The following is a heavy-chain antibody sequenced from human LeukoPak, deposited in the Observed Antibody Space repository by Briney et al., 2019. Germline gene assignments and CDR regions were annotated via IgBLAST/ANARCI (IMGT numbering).Heavy chain of an antibody. V-gene: IGHV4-34*01. J-gene: IGHJ4*02. CDR2: INHSGST. CDR1: GGSFSGYY. Sequence: SETLSLTCAVYGGSFSGYYWSWIRQPPGKGLEWIGEINHSGSTNYNPSLKSRVTISVDTSKNQFSLKLSSVTAADTAVYYCARHEGSRDGYKNDFDYWGQGTLVTVSS. D-gene: IGHD5-24*01. CDR3: ARHEGSRDGYKNDFDY.